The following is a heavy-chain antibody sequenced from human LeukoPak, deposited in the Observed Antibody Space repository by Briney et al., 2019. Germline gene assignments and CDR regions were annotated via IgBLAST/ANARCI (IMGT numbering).Heavy chain of an antibody. J-gene: IGHJ6*03. Sequence: GGSLRLSCAASGFTFSSSAMSWVRQAPGKGLEWVSSISGSGGSTYYADSVKGRFTISRDNSKNTLYLQMTSLRPEDTAIYYCAKDTGGFYFYYLDVWGKGTTAIVAS. CDR3: AKDTGGFYFYYLDV. V-gene: IGHV3-23*01. CDR2: ISGSGGST. CDR1: GFTFSSSA. D-gene: IGHD2-8*02.